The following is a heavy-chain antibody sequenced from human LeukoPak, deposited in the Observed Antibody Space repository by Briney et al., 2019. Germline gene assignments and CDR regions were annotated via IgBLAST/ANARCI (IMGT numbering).Heavy chain of an antibody. CDR3: ATPARGGSALP. J-gene: IGHJ5*02. CDR1: GFSFSSYW. CDR2: IQHDGSGQ. D-gene: IGHD6-19*01. V-gene: IGHV3-7*01. Sequence: PGGSLRLSCTASGFSFSSYWMSWVRQAPGQGLEWVANIQHDGSGQYYVDSVKGRFTISRDNTKKSLFLQINSLRAEDTAVYYCATPARGGSALPWGQGTLVTVSS.